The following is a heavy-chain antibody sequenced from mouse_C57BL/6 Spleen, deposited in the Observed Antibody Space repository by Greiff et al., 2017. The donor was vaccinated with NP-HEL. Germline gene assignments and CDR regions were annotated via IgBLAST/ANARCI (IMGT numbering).Heavy chain of an antibody. CDR3: ARTLYYYGSSSHAMDY. J-gene: IGHJ4*01. CDR2: IYPGSGST. V-gene: IGHV1-55*01. CDR1: AYTFPSYW. Sequence: QVQLQQPGAELVKPGASVKMSCRAPAYTFPSYWITWVKQRPGQGLEWIGDIYPGSGSTNYNEKFRSKATLTVDTSSSTAYMQLSSLTSEDSAVYYCARTLYYYGSSSHAMDYWGQGTSVTVSS. D-gene: IGHD1-1*01.